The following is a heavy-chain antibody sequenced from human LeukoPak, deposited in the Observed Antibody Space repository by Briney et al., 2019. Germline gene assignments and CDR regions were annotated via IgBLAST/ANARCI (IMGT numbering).Heavy chain of an antibody. J-gene: IGHJ5*02. CDR1: GGSISSYY. CDR3: AREARYDPYFDP. D-gene: IGHD3-3*01. CDR2: IYYSGST. Sequence: SETLSLTCTVSGGSISSYYWSWIRQPPGKALEWIGYIYYSGSTNYNPSLKSRVTISVDTSKNQFSLKLSSVTAADTAVYYCAREARYDPYFDPWGQGTLVTVSS. V-gene: IGHV4-59*01.